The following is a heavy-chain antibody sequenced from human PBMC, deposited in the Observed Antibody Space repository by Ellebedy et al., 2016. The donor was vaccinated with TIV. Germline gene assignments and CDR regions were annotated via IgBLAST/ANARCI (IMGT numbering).Heavy chain of an antibody. D-gene: IGHD2-2*01. J-gene: IGHJ4*02. V-gene: IGHV3-7*03. CDR1: GFTFTTYW. CDR2: IKQDGSEK. CDR3: ARGRYCSSSSRGFLDY. Sequence: GESLKISCAASGFTFTTYWMTWVRQAPGKGLEWVANIKQDGSEKYYVDSVKGRFTISRDNANSLLYLQMNSLGAEGTAVYYCARGRYCSSSSRGFLDYWGQGTLITVSS.